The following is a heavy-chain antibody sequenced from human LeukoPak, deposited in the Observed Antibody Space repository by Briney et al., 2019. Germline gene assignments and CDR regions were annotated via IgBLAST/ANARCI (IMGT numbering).Heavy chain of an antibody. V-gene: IGHV3-9*01. CDR1: GFTFDDYA. CDR2: ISWNSGSI. J-gene: IGHJ4*02. D-gene: IGHD6-19*01. CDR3: AKAGSGWYTDY. Sequence: PGRSLRLSCAASGFTFDDYAMHWVRQAPGKDLEWVSGISWNSGSIGYADSVKGRFTISRDNAKNSLYLQMNSLRAEDTALYYCAKAGSGWYTDYWGQGTLVTVSS.